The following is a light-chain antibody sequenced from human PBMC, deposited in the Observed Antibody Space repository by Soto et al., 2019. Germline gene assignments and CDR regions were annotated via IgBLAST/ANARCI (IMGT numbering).Light chain of an antibody. Sequence: SYELTQPPSVSVAPEKTARLTCGGDNIGSKRVHWYRQKPGQAPVLVIYYDSDRPSGIPERFSGSNSGNTATLTINRVEAGDEVDYYCQVWDITTAHYVFGTGTKVTVL. CDR1: NIGSKR. CDR2: YDS. V-gene: IGLV3-21*04. CDR3: QVWDITTAHYV. J-gene: IGLJ1*01.